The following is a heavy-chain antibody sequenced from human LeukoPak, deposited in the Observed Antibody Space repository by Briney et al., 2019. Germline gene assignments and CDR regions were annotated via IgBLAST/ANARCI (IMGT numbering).Heavy chain of an antibody. V-gene: IGHV3-66*01. Sequence: GGSLRLSCAASGFTVSSNYMSWVRQAPGKGLEWVSVIYSGGSTYYADSVKGRFTISRDNSKNTLYLQMNSLRAEDTAVYYCARGGEVGSTGTYYGLDVWGQGTTVTVSS. CDR1: GFTVSSNY. D-gene: IGHD1-26*01. J-gene: IGHJ6*02. CDR3: ARGGEVGSTGTYYGLDV. CDR2: IYSGGST.